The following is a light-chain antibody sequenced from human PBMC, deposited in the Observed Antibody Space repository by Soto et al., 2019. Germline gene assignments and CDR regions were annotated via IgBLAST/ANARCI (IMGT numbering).Light chain of an antibody. Sequence: DVVMTQSPLSLPVTLGQPASISCRCTQSPVISGGDTLLNWFQQRPGQSPRRLIFRVSNRDFGVPDRFSGSGSGTEFTLKISRVEAEDVGVYYCMRGASWPYTFGQGTKREI. CDR1: QSPVISGGDTL. CDR2: RVS. V-gene: IGKV2-30*01. J-gene: IGKJ2*01. CDR3: MRGASWPYT.